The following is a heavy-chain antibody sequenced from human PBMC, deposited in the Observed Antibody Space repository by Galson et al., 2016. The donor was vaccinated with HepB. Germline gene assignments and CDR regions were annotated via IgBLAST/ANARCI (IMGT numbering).Heavy chain of an antibody. CDR3: AHRRRTVVVGTQFDS. J-gene: IGHJ4*02. V-gene: IGHV2-5*02. D-gene: IGHD2-21*01. CDR1: GFSLTSSGEG. CDR2: IYWDGDK. Sequence: PALVKPTQTLTLTCTFSGFSLTSSGEGVGWIRQPPGKALGWLSLIYWDGDKRYSPSLKSRLTITADTSKNQVGLTMTNMDPVDTATYYCAHRRRTVVVGTQFDSWGQGILVTVSS.